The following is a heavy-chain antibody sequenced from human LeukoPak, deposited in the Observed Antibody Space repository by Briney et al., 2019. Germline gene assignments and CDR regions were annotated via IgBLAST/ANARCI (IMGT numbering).Heavy chain of an antibody. CDR2: IYYTGST. D-gene: IGHD1-26*01. CDR3: ARRGGSGRAFDY. J-gene: IGHJ4*02. CDR1: GASISGGTYY. Sequence: PSETLSLTCSVSGASISGGTYYWGWIRQPPGKGLEWIGSIYYTGSTYDNPSLKSRVTISVDTSKNQFSLKLSSVTAADTAVYYCARRGGSGRAFDYWGQGTLVAVSS. V-gene: IGHV4-39*01.